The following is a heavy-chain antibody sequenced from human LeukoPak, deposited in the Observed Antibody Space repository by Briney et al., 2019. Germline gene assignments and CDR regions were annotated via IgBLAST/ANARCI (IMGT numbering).Heavy chain of an antibody. V-gene: IGHV4-34*01. Sequence: PSETLSLTCAVYGGSFSGYYWTWIRQSPGKGLEWIGEINHSGSTNYNPSLKSRVTISVDTSKNQFPLKLSSVTAADTAVYYCARGSSSGYYYYYMDVWGKGTTVTVSS. CDR1: GGSFSGYY. D-gene: IGHD6-19*01. CDR2: INHSGST. CDR3: ARGSSSGYYYYYMDV. J-gene: IGHJ6*03.